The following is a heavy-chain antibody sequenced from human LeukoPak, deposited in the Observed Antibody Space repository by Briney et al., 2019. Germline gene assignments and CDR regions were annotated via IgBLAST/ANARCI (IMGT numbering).Heavy chain of an antibody. CDR3: AKDIGYSYGYADYYYGMDV. V-gene: IGHV3-7*03. CDR2: IKEDGSVR. CDR1: AFIFGGHW. J-gene: IGHJ6*02. D-gene: IGHD5-18*01. Sequence: PGGSLRLSCEGSAFIFGGHWMNWVRQTPGKGLEWVASIKEDGSVRQYVDSVKGRFSISRDNAKNSLYLQMNSLRAEDTALYYCAKDIGYSYGYADYYYGMDVWGQGTTVTVSS.